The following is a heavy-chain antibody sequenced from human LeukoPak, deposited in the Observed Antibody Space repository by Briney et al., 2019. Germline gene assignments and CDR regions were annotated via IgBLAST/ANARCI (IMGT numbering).Heavy chain of an antibody. J-gene: IGHJ4*02. D-gene: IGHD5-24*01. Sequence: QSGGSLRLSCAASGFTFSSYAMHWVRQAPGKGLEWVTIISYDGSKKYYADYVKGRFTISRDNSKNTLYLQMNSLRAEDTAVYYCARNFRDGYNNGSDYWGQGTLVTVSS. CDR3: ARNFRDGYNNGSDY. CDR2: ISYDGSKK. CDR1: GFTFSSYA. V-gene: IGHV3-30*04.